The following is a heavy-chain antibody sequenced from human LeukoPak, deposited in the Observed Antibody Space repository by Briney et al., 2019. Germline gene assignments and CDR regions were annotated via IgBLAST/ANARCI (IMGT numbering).Heavy chain of an antibody. J-gene: IGHJ4*02. Sequence: ASVKVSCKASGGTFSSYAISWVRQAPGQGLEWMGWINPNSGGTNYAQKFQGRVTMTRDTSISTAYMELSRLRSDDTAVYYCAVEGYSSSWLGFDYWGQGTLVTVSS. CDR2: INPNSGGT. CDR3: AVEGYSSSWLGFDY. V-gene: IGHV1-2*02. D-gene: IGHD6-13*01. CDR1: GGTFSSYA.